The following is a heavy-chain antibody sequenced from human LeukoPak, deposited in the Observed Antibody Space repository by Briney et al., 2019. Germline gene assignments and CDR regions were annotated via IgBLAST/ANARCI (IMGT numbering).Heavy chain of an antibody. J-gene: IGHJ5*01. CDR1: AGSISSGGYS. Sequence: SQTLSLTCTVSAGSISSGGYSWGWIRQPPWKGLELIGYIYYTGSTHYNPSLKSRVTRSLDTSKNQFSLKLSAVTAADTTSDCCARGRYCSGGSWWGGGWCDSWGQGTMVSVCS. D-gene: IGHD2-15*01. CDR2: IYYTGST. CDR3: ARGRYCSGGSWWGGGWCDS. V-gene: IGHV4-30-4*08.